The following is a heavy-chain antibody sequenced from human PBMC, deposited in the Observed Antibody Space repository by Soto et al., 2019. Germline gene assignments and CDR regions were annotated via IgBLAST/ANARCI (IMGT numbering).Heavy chain of an antibody. Sequence: GESLKISCAASGFTFSSYWMHWVRQAPGKGLVWVSRSNSDGSSTSYADSVKGRFTISRDNAKNTLYLQMNSLRAEDTAVYYCARGCSSTSCYDAFDIWGQGTMVTVSS. J-gene: IGHJ3*02. V-gene: IGHV3-74*01. D-gene: IGHD2-2*01. CDR2: SNSDGSST. CDR1: GFTFSSYW. CDR3: ARGCSSTSCYDAFDI.